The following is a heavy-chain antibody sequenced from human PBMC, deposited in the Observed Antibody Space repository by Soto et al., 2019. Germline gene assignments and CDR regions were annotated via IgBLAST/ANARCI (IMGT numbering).Heavy chain of an antibody. Sequence: EVQLVESGGGLVQPGGSLRLSCAASGFTFSSYAMSWVRQAPGKGLEWVSAISGRGGSTYYADSVKGRFTISRDNSMNALYLQMNILRAEDTAVYYCAKDAHWITMTNGGGYWGQGTLVTVSS. J-gene: IGHJ4*02. D-gene: IGHD3-22*01. CDR1: GFTFSSYA. CDR2: ISGRGGST. CDR3: AKDAHWITMTNGGGY. V-gene: IGHV3-23*04.